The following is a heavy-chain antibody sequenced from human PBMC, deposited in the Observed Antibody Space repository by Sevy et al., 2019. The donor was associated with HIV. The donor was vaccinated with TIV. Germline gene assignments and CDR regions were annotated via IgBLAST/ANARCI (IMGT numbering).Heavy chain of an antibody. CDR1: GYTFTGYS. V-gene: IGHV1-2*02. CDR3: ARVWNSDYYDSSGPNWFDT. CDR2: INPNSGGT. D-gene: IGHD3-22*01. J-gene: IGHJ5*02. Sequence: ASVKVPCKASGYTFTGYSMHWVRQAPGQGLEWMGWINPNSGGTNYAQKFQGRVTMTRDTSISTAYMELSRLRSGDTAVYFCARVWNSDYYDSSGPNWFDTWGQGTLVTVSS.